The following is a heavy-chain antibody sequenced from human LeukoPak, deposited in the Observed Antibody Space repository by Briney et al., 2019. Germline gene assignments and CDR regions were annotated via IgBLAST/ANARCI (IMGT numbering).Heavy chain of an antibody. J-gene: IGHJ4*02. CDR3: ARDPWAGGDYGSYFDY. V-gene: IGHV3-21*01. CDR1: GFTFSRFS. D-gene: IGHD4-17*01. Sequence: GGSLRLSCAASGFTFSRFSMNWVRQAPGKGLEWVSSISRSSDHRYYGDSVKGRFTISRDNARNSLYLQMNSLRVEDTAVYYCARDPWAGGDYGSYFDYWGQGILVTVSS. CDR2: ISRSSDHR.